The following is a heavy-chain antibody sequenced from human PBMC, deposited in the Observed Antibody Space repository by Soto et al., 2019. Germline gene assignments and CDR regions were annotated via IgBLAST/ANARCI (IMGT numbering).Heavy chain of an antibody. J-gene: IGHJ4*02. D-gene: IGHD6-19*01. Sequence: PSETLSLTCIVSGGSISGSYWSWIRQSPGKGLEWLGYVYYTGSTNYSPSLRSRVNISVDTSKNEFSLRLSSVTAADTAVYFCARSVAVPGAHIDYWGQGTQVTVSS. CDR3: ARSVAVPGAHIDY. V-gene: IGHV4-59*01. CDR1: GGSISGSY. CDR2: VYYTGST.